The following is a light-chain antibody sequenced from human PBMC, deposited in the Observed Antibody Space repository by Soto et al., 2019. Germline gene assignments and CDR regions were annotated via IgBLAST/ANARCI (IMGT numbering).Light chain of an antibody. Sequence: QSALTQPASVSGSPGQSITISCTGTSSTVGGFNVVSWYQQHPGKAPKVIIYEGIKRPSGVSNRFSGSNSGSTASLTISGLQAEDEADYYCCSYAGSSDVFGTGTKATVL. CDR1: SSTVGGFNV. CDR2: EGI. V-gene: IGLV2-23*01. J-gene: IGLJ1*01. CDR3: CSYAGSSDV.